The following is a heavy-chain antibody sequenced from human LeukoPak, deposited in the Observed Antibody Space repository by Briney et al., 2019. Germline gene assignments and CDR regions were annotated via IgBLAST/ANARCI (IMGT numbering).Heavy chain of an antibody. V-gene: IGHV3-48*03. CDR3: ARGSDGNGPGMDV. J-gene: IGHJ6*02. CDR1: GFTFSRNA. CDR2: ITTGGNTT. Sequence: GGSLRLSCAASGFTFSRNAMHWVRQAPGGGLEWVSHITTGGNTTSYADSVKGRFTMSRDNAKNSLYLQMHSLRDADTAIYYCARGSDGNGPGMDVWGQGTTVTVSS. D-gene: IGHD5-24*01.